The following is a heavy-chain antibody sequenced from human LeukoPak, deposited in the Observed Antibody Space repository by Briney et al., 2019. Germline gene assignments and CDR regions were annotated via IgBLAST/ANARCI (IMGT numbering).Heavy chain of an antibody. CDR3: ARTIREQWLTIDY. CDR2: IKQDGSAK. CDR1: GFTFSNCG. Sequence: GGSLRLSCAVSGFTFSNCGMNWVRQAPGKGLEWVANIKQDGSAKYYVDSVKGRFTISRDNAKNSLYLQMNSLGAEDTAVYYCARTIREQWLTIDYWGQGTLVTFSS. J-gene: IGHJ4*02. V-gene: IGHV3-7*04. D-gene: IGHD6-19*01.